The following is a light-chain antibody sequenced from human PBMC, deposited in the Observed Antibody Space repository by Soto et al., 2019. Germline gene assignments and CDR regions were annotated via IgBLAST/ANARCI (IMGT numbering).Light chain of an antibody. J-gene: IGKJ4*01. CDR1: QSVSSY. CDR2: GAS. V-gene: IGKV3D-15*01. Sequence: EIVLTQSPATLSLSPGERATRSCRASQSVSSYLAWYQQKPGQAPRLLIYGASSRATGIPARFSGSGSGTEFTLTISSLQSEDFAVYYCQQYSNWPLTFGGGTKVDIK. CDR3: QQYSNWPLT.